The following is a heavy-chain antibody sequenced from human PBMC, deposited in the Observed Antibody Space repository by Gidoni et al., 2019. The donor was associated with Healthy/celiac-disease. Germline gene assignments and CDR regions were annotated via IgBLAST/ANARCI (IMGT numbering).Heavy chain of an antibody. CDR1: GYSFTSYW. CDR2: IAPSDSYT. Sequence: AEVKKPGESLRISCKGSGYSFTSYWISWVRQMPGKGLEWMGRIAPSDSYTNYSPSFQGHVTISADKSISTAYLQWSSLKASDTAMYYCARSAAAVTYYYYGMDVWGQGTTVTVSS. V-gene: IGHV5-10-1*01. D-gene: IGHD6-13*01. CDR3: ARSAAAVTYYYYGMDV. J-gene: IGHJ6*02.